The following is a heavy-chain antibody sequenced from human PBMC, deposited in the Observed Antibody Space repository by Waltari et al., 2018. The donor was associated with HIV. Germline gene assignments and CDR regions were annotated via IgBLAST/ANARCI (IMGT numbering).Heavy chain of an antibody. CDR2: ISWNSGSI. CDR3: AKGRTGYYYYYMDV. Sequence: EVQLVESGGGLVQPGRSLRLSCAASGFTFDDYAMHWVRQAPGTGLEWVSGISWNSGSIGYADSVKGRFTISRDNAKNSLYLQMNSLRAEDTALYYCAKGRTGYYYYYMDVWGKGTTVTVSS. CDR1: GFTFDDYA. J-gene: IGHJ6*03. V-gene: IGHV3-9*01.